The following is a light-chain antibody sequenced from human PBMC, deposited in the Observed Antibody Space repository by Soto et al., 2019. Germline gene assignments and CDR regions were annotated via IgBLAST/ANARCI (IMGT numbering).Light chain of an antibody. CDR2: AAS. J-gene: IGKJ1*01. Sequence: DIQMTQAPSSLYASVGDRVTVTCRASQDISNYLAWYQQKPGKVPKLLIYAASTLQSGVPSRFSGSTAGTDFTLTISSLQPEDVATYYCQKYNSAPWTFSQGTKVEI. CDR1: QDISNY. V-gene: IGKV1-27*01. CDR3: QKYNSAPWT.